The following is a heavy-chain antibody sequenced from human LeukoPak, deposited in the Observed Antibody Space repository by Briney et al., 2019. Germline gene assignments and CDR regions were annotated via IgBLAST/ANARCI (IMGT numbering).Heavy chain of an antibody. CDR3: AKHVTWGSLYYYYGMDV. Sequence: GGSLRLSCAASGFTFSSYAMSWVRQAPGKGLEWVSAISGSGGSTYYADSVKGRFTISRDNSKNTLYLQMNSLRAEDTAVYYCAKHVTWGSLYYYYGMDVWGQGTTVTVSS. V-gene: IGHV3-23*01. CDR1: GFTFSSYA. D-gene: IGHD7-27*01. CDR2: ISGSGGST. J-gene: IGHJ6*02.